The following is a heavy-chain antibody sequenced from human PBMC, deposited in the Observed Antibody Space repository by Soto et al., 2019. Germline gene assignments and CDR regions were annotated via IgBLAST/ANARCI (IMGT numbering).Heavy chain of an antibody. CDR1: GSSLPGDV. Sequence: GASVQGACPASGSSLPGDVIDWGRQATGQGLEWMGWMNPNSGNTGYAQKFQGRVTMTRNTSISTAYMELSSLRSEDTAAYYCARVSYYYGPRSYFYDALDIRGQGTMVTVSS. V-gene: IGHV1-8*01. D-gene: IGHD3-10*01. J-gene: IGHJ3*02. CDR3: ARVSYYYGPRSYFYDALDI. CDR2: MNPNSGNT.